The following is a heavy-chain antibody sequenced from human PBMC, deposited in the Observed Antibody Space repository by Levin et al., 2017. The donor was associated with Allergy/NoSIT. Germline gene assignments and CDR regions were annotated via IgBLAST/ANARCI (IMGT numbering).Heavy chain of an antibody. V-gene: IGHV4-34*01. J-gene: IGHJ6*02. CDR2: INHGGST. Sequence: SETLSLTCGVYGGSFSGYYCNWIRHSPGNGLEWIGEINHGGSTSYNPSFKSRISMSVDTSKNQFSLKLISVTAADTAVYYCARAKSRGSDYYYHGMDVWGQGTTVTVSS. D-gene: IGHD3-10*01. CDR1: GGSFSGYY. CDR3: ARAKSRGSDYYYHGMDV.